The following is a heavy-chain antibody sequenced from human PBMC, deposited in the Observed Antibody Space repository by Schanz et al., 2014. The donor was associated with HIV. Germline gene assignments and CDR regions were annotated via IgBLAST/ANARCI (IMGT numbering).Heavy chain of an antibody. CDR3: ARDREKQWLVRGPDY. D-gene: IGHD6-19*01. V-gene: IGHV3-33*01. CDR2: IWNDGSNK. J-gene: IGHJ4*02. Sequence: QVQLVESGGGVVQPGRSLRLSCAASGITFSTSGMHWVRQAPGKGREWVAVIWNDGSNKYYADSVKGRFTISRDNSKNTLYLQMNSLRAEDTAVYYCARDREKQWLVRGPDYWGQGTLVTVSS. CDR1: GITFSTSG.